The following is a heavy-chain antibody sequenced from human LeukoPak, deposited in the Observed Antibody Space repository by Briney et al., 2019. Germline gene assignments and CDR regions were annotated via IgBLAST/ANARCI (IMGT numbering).Heavy chain of an antibody. CDR1: GGSISSYY. Sequence: KPSETPSLTCTVPGGSISSYYWGWIRQPPGKGLGRIGYIYFSGSTNYNPSLKSRVTISVDTSKNQFSLKLSSVTAADTAVYYCARAGYCSSTSCYAGYFDYWGQGTLVTVSS. CDR2: IYFSGST. V-gene: IGHV4-59*01. CDR3: ARAGYCSSTSCYAGYFDY. D-gene: IGHD2-2*01. J-gene: IGHJ4*02.